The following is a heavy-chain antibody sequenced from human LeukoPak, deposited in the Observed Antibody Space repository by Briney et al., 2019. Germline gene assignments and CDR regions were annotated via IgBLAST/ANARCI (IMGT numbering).Heavy chain of an antibody. J-gene: IGHJ4*02. V-gene: IGHV3-30*02. Sequence: GGSLRLSCAASGFTFSSYGMHWVRQAPGKGLEWVAFIRYDGSNKYYADSVKGRFTISRDNSKNTLYLHMNSLRAEDTALYYCAKWFLPIAPAGTEVFWGQGTLVTVSS. CDR2: IRYDGSNK. CDR3: AKWFLPIAPAGTEVF. D-gene: IGHD6-13*01. CDR1: GFTFSSYG.